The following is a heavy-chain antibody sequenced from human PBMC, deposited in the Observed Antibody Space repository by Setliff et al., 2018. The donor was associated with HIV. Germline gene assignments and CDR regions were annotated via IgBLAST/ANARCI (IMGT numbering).Heavy chain of an antibody. CDR1: GGSIGSGTYY. V-gene: IGHV4-39*01. Sequence: PSETLSLTCTVSGGSIGSGTYYWSWIRQPAGKGLQWIGTIFSSGSTYYDPSLKSRVTISIDSTKNQISLKLSSVTAADTAVYYCARHLYYHDNNGYLQPYYYMDVWGKGTTVTVSS. J-gene: IGHJ6*03. CDR3: ARHLYYHDNNGYLQPYYYMDV. D-gene: IGHD3-22*01. CDR2: IFSSGST.